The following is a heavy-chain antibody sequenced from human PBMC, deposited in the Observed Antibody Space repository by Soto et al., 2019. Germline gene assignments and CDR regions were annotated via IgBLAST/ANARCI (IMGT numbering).Heavy chain of an antibody. CDR3: ATRGYSYGFVIY. J-gene: IGHJ4*02. Sequence: QVQLVQSGAEVKKPGSSVKVSCKASGGTFSSYTFSWVRQAPGQGLEWMGRIIPMLGIANYAQKFQGRVTITADKSTSTAYMELSSLRSEDTAVYYCATRGYSYGFVIYGGQGTLVTVSS. CDR2: IIPMLGIA. CDR1: GGTFSSYT. D-gene: IGHD5-18*01. V-gene: IGHV1-69*02.